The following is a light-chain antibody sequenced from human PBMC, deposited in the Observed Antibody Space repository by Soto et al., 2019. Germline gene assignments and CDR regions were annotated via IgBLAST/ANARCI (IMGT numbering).Light chain of an antibody. CDR1: QDISSY. CDR3: QQPRGLT. CDR2: GAS. J-gene: IGKJ4*01. V-gene: IGKV1-9*01. Sequence: DIQLTQSPSFLSASVGDRVSITCRASQDISSYLAWYQQKPGKAPKLLIFGASTLQSGVPSRFSGSGSGTDFTLTSSSLQPEAFATYFGQQPRGLTFGGGTKVEIK.